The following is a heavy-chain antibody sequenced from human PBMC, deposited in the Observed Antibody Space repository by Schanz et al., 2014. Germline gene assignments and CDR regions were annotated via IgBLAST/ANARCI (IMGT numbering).Heavy chain of an antibody. CDR2: ISTSGTYM. J-gene: IGHJ4*02. V-gene: IGHV3-21*01. CDR1: RFTVTNAW. D-gene: IGHD5-18*01. Sequence: EAHLVESGGGLVKPGGSLTLSCAASRFTVTNAWMSWVRQAPGRGLEWVSSISTSGTYMYIADSLKGRLTISRDDAKKSMYLQMNNLRAEDTAVYYCVRVSFADPRLYRGMDRDIDYWGQGTLVTVSS. CDR3: VRVSFADPRLYRGMDRDIDY.